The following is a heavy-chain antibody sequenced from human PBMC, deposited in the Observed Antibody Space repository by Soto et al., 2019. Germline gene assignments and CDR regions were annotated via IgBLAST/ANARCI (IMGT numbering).Heavy chain of an antibody. CDR1: GFTFSSYG. J-gene: IGHJ3*02. CDR2: ISYDGSNK. V-gene: IGHV3-30*18. CDR3: AKNVLLWFGEFNDAFDI. D-gene: IGHD3-10*01. Sequence: ESGGGVVQPGRSLRLSCAASGFTFSSYGMHWVRQAPGKGLEWVAVISYDGSNKYYADSVKGRFTISRDNSKNTLYLQMNSLRAEDTAVYYCAKNVLLWFGEFNDAFDIWGQGTMVTVSS.